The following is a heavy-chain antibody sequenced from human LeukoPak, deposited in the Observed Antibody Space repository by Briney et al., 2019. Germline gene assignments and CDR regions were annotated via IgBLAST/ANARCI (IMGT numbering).Heavy chain of an antibody. CDR3: TTEREGGPDY. V-gene: IGHV3-15*01. J-gene: IGHJ4*02. CDR1: GFTFSNAW. CDR2: IQRKIDGGTT. D-gene: IGHD3-16*01. Sequence: GGSLRLSCAASGFTFSNAWMSGVRQVPGKGLEWVGRIQRKIDGGTTDYAAPVKGRFTISRDDSKNTLYLQLNSLKTEDTAVYYCTTEREGGPDYWGQGTLVTVSS.